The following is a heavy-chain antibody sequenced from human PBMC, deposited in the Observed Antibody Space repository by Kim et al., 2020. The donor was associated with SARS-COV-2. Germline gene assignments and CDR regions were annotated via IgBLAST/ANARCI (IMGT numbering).Heavy chain of an antibody. CDR2: ISYDGSNK. D-gene: IGHD6-6*01. CDR1: GFTFSSYG. Sequence: GGSLRLSCAASGFTFSSYGMHWVRQAPGKGLEWVAVISYDGSNKYYADSVKGRFTISRDNSKNTLYLQMNSLRAEDTAVYYCAKDLGSSPSDYWGQGTLVTVSS. V-gene: IGHV3-30*18. CDR3: AKDLGSSPSDY. J-gene: IGHJ4*02.